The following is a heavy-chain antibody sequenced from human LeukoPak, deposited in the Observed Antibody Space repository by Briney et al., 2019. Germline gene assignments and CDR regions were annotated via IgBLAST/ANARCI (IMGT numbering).Heavy chain of an antibody. D-gene: IGHD6-13*01. CDR3: ARGIAAAGIVGVFDY. J-gene: IGHJ4*02. CDR1: GFSVSSNH. CDR2: IYSGGNT. Sequence: GGSLRLSCAASGFSVSSNHMSWDRQAPGKGLEWVSVIYSGGNTHYADSVKGRFTISRDNSKNTLYLQMNSLRAEDTAVYYCARGIAAAGIVGVFDYWGQGTLVTVSS. V-gene: IGHV3-66*01.